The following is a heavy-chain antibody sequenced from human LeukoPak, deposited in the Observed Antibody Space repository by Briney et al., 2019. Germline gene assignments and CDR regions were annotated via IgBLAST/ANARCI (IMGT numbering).Heavy chain of an antibody. CDR2: IYYTGST. Sequence: PSETLSLTCSVSGGSISSLCWSWIRQPPGKGLEWIGYIYYTGSTNYNPSLKSRVTMFVDMSKNQFSLRLSSVTAADTAVYYCARHRAYSSSSPFDYWAREPWSPSPQ. CDR3: ARHRAYSSSSPFDY. V-gene: IGHV4-59*08. CDR1: GGSISSLC. D-gene: IGHD6-6*01. J-gene: IGHJ4*02.